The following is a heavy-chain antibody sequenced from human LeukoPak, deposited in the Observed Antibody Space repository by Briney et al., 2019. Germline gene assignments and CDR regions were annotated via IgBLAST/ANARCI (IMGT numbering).Heavy chain of an antibody. V-gene: IGHV4-34*01. CDR3: ASRPFHYGFRTHFDS. CDR1: GGSFSAYY. CDR2: INHSGST. D-gene: IGHD3-10*01. J-gene: IGHJ4*02. Sequence: SETLSLTCAVYGGSFSAYYWNWIRQSPGKGLEWIGEINHSGSTKYNPSLKSRVSISVDKHKNQFSLRLNSVTAADAAVYYCASRPFHYGFRTHFDSWGQGTLVTVSS.